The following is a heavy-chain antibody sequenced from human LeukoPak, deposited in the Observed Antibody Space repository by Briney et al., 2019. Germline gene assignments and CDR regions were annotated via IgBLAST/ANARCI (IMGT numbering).Heavy chain of an antibody. CDR1: GGSISCGDYY. Sequence: PSETLSLTCTVSGGSISCGDYYWSWIRQPPGKGLKWIGYIFYSGNTYYNPSLKSRVPISVDTSKNRFSLKLSSVTAVDTAVYYCALFYDSSGYYYEWWGQGTLVTVSS. V-gene: IGHV4-30-4*01. J-gene: IGHJ4*02. D-gene: IGHD3-22*01. CDR3: ALFYDSSGYYYEW. CDR2: IFYSGNT.